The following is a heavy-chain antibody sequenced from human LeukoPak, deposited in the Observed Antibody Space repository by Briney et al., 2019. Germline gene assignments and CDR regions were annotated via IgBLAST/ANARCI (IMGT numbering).Heavy chain of an antibody. J-gene: IGHJ5*02. D-gene: IGHD3/OR15-3a*01. CDR3: ARDGPLGWFDP. V-gene: IGHV3-53*01. CDR1: GFTFSDYY. CDR2: IYSGGST. Sequence: GGSLRLSCAASGFTFSDYYMSWIRQAPGKGLEWVSVIYSGGSTYYADSVKGRFTISRDNSKNTLYLQMNSLRAEDTAVYYCARDGPLGWFDPWGQGTLVTVSS.